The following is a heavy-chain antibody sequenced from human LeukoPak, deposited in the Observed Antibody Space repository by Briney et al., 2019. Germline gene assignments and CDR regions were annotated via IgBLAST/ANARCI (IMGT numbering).Heavy chain of an antibody. Sequence: GGSLRLSCAASGFTFSSYEMNWVRQAPGKGLEWVSYISSSGSTIYYADSEKGRFTISRDNAKNSLYLQMNSLRAEDTAVYYCASSDCSGGSCYYDYWGQGTLVTVTS. CDR3: ASSDCSGGSCYYDY. CDR1: GFTFSSYE. J-gene: IGHJ4*02. V-gene: IGHV3-48*03. D-gene: IGHD2-15*01. CDR2: ISSSGSTI.